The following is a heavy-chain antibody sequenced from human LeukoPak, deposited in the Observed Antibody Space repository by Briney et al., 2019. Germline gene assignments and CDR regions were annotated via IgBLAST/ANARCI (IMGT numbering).Heavy chain of an antibody. CDR1: GFIFSNYG. V-gene: IGHV3-21*06. D-gene: IGHD5-12*01. J-gene: IGHJ5*02. Sequence: PGGSLRLSCAASGFIFSNYGMSWVRQAPGKGLEWVSSISFSSTHIYYADSTQGRFTISRDNAENSLYLQMNSLRAEDTAVYYCAKDASRGFTFWFDPWGQGTLVTVSS. CDR3: AKDASRGFTFWFDP. CDR2: ISFSSTHI.